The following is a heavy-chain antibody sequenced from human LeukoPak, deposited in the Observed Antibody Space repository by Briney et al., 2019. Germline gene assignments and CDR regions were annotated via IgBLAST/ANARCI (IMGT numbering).Heavy chain of an antibody. V-gene: IGHV3-7*04. CDR3: ARVYGDYVWVYFDY. D-gene: IGHD4-17*01. J-gene: IGHJ4*02. CDR2: IKQDGSEK. CDR1: GFTFSSYA. Sequence: PGGSLRLCCAASGFTFSSYAMSWVRQAPGKGLEWVANIKQDGSEKYYVDSVKGRFTISRDNAKNSLYLQMNSLRAEDTAVYYCARVYGDYVWVYFDYWGQGTLVTVSS.